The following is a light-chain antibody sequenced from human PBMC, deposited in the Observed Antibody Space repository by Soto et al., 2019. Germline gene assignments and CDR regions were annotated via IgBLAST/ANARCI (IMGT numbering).Light chain of an antibody. Sequence: DIVLTQSPAILSLSPGERATLSCRASEDVGNSLAWYQQRPGQSPRLLIYDVSNRATGIPSRFSGSGSGADFTLTISSLEPDDFAVYYCQQRYNWPRTFVQGTRWIS. CDR3: QQRYNWPRT. J-gene: IGKJ1*01. V-gene: IGKV3-11*01. CDR2: DVS. CDR1: EDVGNS.